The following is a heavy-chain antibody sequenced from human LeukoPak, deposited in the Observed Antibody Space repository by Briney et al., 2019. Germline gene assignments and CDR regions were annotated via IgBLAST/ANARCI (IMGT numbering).Heavy chain of an antibody. D-gene: IGHD4-17*01. V-gene: IGHV3-20*04. Sequence: GGSLRLSCTVSGFTFEDYGMNWVRQVPGKEPEWVSGLNWNGGGRRYADSVKGRFIISRDNAKGVLYLQLNDLRVEDTALYYCARVAVPSGRSWFDPCGQGTLVTVSS. CDR1: GFTFEDYG. CDR3: ARVAVPSGRSWFDP. J-gene: IGHJ5*02. CDR2: LNWNGGGR.